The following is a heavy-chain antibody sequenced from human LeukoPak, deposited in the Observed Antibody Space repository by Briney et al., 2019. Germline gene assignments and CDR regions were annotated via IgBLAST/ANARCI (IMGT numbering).Heavy chain of an antibody. D-gene: IGHD2-15*01. J-gene: IGHJ4*02. CDR2: IWYDGGNK. Sequence: GGSLRLSCAASGFSFSSYGMHWVRQAPGKGLEWVAVIWYDGGNKYYADSVKGRFTITRDNTRNSLFLQMYSLRAEDTAVYFCAREDGYCSGGNCYSYFDSWGQGTLVTVSS. V-gene: IGHV3-33*01. CDR3: AREDGYCSGGNCYSYFDS. CDR1: GFSFSSYG.